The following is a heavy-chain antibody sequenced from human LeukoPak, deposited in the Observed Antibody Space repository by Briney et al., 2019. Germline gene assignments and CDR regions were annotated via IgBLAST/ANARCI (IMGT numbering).Heavy chain of an antibody. V-gene: IGHV2-5*02. CDR3: AHSKTGLLTPYYFDY. D-gene: IGHD2/OR15-2a*01. J-gene: IGHJ4*02. CDR2: IYWDDDK. CDR1: GFSLGTNGVA. Sequence: SGPTLVNPAQTLTLTCSFSGFSLGTNGVAVGWIRQPPGKALEWLALIYWDDDKRYSPSLRSRLTITKDTSKNQVVLTMTNMDPVGTATYYCAHSKTGLLTPYYFDYWGQGALVTVSS.